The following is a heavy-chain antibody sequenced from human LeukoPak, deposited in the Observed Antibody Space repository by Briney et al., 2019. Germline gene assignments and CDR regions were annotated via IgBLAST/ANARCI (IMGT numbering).Heavy chain of an antibody. Sequence: GGSLRLSCAASGFTFSTYVMHWVRQAPGKGLEWVAVMWYDGSKKDYADSVKGRFTISRDNSKNTLYLQMNSLRAEDTAVYYCAREMNYGDYFDYWGQGTLVTVSS. J-gene: IGHJ4*02. CDR3: AREMNYGDYFDY. V-gene: IGHV3-33*01. CDR2: MWYDGSKK. CDR1: GFTFSTYV. D-gene: IGHD4-17*01.